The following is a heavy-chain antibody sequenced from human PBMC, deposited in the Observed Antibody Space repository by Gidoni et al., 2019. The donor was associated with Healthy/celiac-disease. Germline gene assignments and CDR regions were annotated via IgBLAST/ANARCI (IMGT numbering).Heavy chain of an antibody. J-gene: IGHJ3*02. CDR2: IYTSGST. V-gene: IGHV4-61*02. CDR1: GGSISSGSYY. CDR3: ARGRKPGMVITMVRGVNFGAFDI. D-gene: IGHD3-10*01. Sequence: QVQLQESGPGLVKPSQTLSLTCTVSGGSISSGSYYWSWIRQPAGKGLEWIGRIYTSGSTNYNPSLKSRVTISVDTSKNQFSLKLSSVTAADTAVYYCARGRKPGMVITMVRGVNFGAFDIWGQGTMVTVSS.